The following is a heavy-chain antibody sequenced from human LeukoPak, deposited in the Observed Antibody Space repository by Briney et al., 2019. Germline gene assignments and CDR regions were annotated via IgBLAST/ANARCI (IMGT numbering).Heavy chain of an antibody. J-gene: IGHJ4*02. CDR3: ARDGLYSSGWSADY. CDR1: GFTLSSYV. CDR2: ISYDGNNQ. Sequence: GGSMRLSCAASGFTLSSYVMHWVRQAPGKGLEWVALISYDGNNQYADSVKGRFTISRDNSKNTVYLQINSLRAEDTAAYYCARDGLYSSGWSADYWGQGILVTVSS. D-gene: IGHD6-19*01. V-gene: IGHV3-30-3*01.